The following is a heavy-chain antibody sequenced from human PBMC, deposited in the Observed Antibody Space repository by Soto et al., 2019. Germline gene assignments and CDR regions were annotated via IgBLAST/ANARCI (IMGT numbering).Heavy chain of an antibody. Sequence: EASVKVSCKASGYTFTSYYMHWVRQAPGQGLEWMGIINPSGGSTSYAQKFQGRVTMTRDTSTSTVYMELSSLRSEDTAVYYCARAGAAVAGIYYYYGMDVWGQGTTVTVSS. V-gene: IGHV1-46*01. CDR1: GYTFTSYY. J-gene: IGHJ6*02. CDR2: INPSGGST. D-gene: IGHD6-19*01. CDR3: ARAGAAVAGIYYYYGMDV.